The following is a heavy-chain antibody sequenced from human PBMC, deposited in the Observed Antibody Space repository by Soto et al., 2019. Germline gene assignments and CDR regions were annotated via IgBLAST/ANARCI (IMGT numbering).Heavy chain of an antibody. D-gene: IGHD3-22*01. J-gene: IGHJ5*02. V-gene: IGHV5-51*01. CDR2: IYPGDSDT. CDR3: ARLCNYDSSGYYYGVYWFAP. Sequence: GESLKISCKGSGYSFTSYWIGWVRQMPGKGLERMGIIYPGDSDTRYSPSFQGQVTISADKSISTAYLQWSSLKASDTAMYYCARLCNYDSSGYYYGVYWFAPRAQRTLVTVSS. CDR1: GYSFTSYW.